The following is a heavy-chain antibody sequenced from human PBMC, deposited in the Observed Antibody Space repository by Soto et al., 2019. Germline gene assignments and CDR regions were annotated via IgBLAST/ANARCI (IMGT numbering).Heavy chain of an antibody. CDR1: GYIFTGYF. CDR2: INPKSGVT. Sequence: QVQLVQSGAEVKKPGASVKVSCKTSGYIFTGYFMHWVRQAPGQGLEWMGWINPKSGVTKSPQQFQGRVAMTRDTSISTFYMELSSLTSDDTAVYYCARDRGQHSGYLWGQGTLVTVSS. V-gene: IGHV1-2*02. D-gene: IGHD5-12*01. J-gene: IGHJ4*02. CDR3: ARDRGQHSGYL.